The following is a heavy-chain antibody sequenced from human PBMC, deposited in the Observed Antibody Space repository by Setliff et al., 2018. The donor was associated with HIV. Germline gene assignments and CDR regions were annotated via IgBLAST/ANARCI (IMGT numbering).Heavy chain of an antibody. CDR2: ISDTGDYI. CDR3: AKDPPGFSHFLDY. CDR1: AFTFNKYA. Sequence: GESLKISCTASAFTFNKYAMAWVRQAPGKGLEWVSAISDTGDYIYYADSVKGRFTIPRDNSADTVYLQMTGLRVEDTAVYFCAKDPPGFSHFLDYWGQGAVVTVSS. J-gene: IGHJ4*02. V-gene: IGHV3-23*01.